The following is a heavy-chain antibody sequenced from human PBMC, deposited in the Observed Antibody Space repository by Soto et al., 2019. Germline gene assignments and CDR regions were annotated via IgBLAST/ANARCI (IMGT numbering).Heavy chain of an antibody. Sequence: QITLKESGPTLVKPTQTLTLTCTFSGFSLSTSGVGVGWIRQPPGKALEWLALIYWDDDKRSSPSLNSRLTITKDTSKNPVVLTMTNMDPVDTATYYCAHSRPPRLLDYWGQGTLVTVSS. V-gene: IGHV2-5*02. J-gene: IGHJ4*02. CDR2: IYWDDDK. D-gene: IGHD6-6*01. CDR3: AHSRPPRLLDY. CDR1: GFSLSTSGVG.